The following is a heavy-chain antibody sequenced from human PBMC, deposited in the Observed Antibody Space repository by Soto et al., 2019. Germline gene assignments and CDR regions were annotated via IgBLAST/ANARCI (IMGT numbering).Heavy chain of an antibody. CDR1: GGTFSSYT. D-gene: IGHD2-15*01. J-gene: IGHJ4*02. CDR3: ARGRDIVVVPAASRGAGYCSGGSCYYFDY. Sequence: QVQLVQSGAEVKKPGSSVKVSCKASGGTFSSYTISWVRQAPGQGLEWMGRIIPILGIANYAQKFQGRVKITAEKSTSTAYMELSSLRSEDTAVYYCARGRDIVVVPAASRGAGYCSGGSCYYFDYWGQGTLVTVSS. V-gene: IGHV1-69*02. CDR2: IIPILGIA.